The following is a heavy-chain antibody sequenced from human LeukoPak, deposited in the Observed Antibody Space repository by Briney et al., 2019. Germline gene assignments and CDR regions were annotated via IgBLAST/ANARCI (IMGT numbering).Heavy chain of an antibody. V-gene: IGHV3-7*01. D-gene: IGHD1-1*01. CDR3: ARDGDSWNDFDH. J-gene: IGHJ4*02. CDR1: GFSFSTSW. CDR2: IRKDGREI. Sequence: GGSLRLSCVASGFSFSTSWMTWVRQPPGKCLEWVANIRKDGREIHYADSLQGRFTISGDNTKNSLFLQMNSLRAEDTGVYYCARDGDSWNDFDHWGQGTLVTVSS.